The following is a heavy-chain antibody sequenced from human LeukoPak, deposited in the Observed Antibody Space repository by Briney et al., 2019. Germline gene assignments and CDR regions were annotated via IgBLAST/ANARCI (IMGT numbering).Heavy chain of an antibody. CDR1: GYSFTTYW. CDR3: ASSYGMDV. CDR2: IYPGDSNT. V-gene: IGHV5-51*01. J-gene: IGHJ6*02. Sequence: GESLKISCKGSGYSFTTYWIAWVRQMPGKGLEWMGIIYPGDSNTRKSPSFQGQVTISADKSINTAYLQWSSLKASDTAMYYCASSYGMDVWGQGTTVTVSS.